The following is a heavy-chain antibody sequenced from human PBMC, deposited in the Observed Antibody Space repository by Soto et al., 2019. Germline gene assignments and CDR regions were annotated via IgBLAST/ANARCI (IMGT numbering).Heavy chain of an antibody. CDR2: ISYDGINK. Sequence: GLSMRDSCGVSGVTISNYGTHWVRKNPGKGLEWVAIISYDGINKYYADSVKGRFTVSRENSKNTLYLQMNSLRAEDTAVYYCAKDMWHRAYGGGDCCSVVACWGQGTLVTVSS. CDR3: AKDMWHRAYGGGDCCSVVAC. V-gene: IGHV3-30*18. CDR1: GVTISNYG. D-gene: IGHD2-21*02. J-gene: IGHJ4*02.